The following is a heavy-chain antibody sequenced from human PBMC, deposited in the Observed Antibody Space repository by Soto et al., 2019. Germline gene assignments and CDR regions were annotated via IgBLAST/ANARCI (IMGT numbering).Heavy chain of an antibody. CDR2: TYPGDSDT. J-gene: IGHJ5*02. V-gene: IGHV5-51*01. CDR3: ARTLAAQFSCRFDP. CDR1: GYSFTSYW. D-gene: IGHD2-15*01. Sequence: LKISCKGSGYSFTSYWIGWVRQMPGKGLEWMGITYPGDSDTRYSPSFQGQVTISADKSISTAYLQWSSLKASDTAMYYCARTLAAQFSCRFDPWGQGTLVTVSS.